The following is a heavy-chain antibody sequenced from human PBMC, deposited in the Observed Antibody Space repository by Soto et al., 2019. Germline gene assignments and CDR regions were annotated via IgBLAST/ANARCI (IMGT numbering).Heavy chain of an antibody. CDR3: ARTSQLGFYYYGMDV. Sequence: KTSETLSLTCSVSGGSISGYYWSWIRQPPGKGLQWIGYIYYSGSTNYNPSLKSRVTISVDTSKNQFFLKLSSVTAADTAVYYCARTSQLGFYYYGMDVWGQGTTVTVS. CDR1: GGSISGYY. J-gene: IGHJ6*02. V-gene: IGHV4-59*01. D-gene: IGHD7-27*01. CDR2: IYYSGST.